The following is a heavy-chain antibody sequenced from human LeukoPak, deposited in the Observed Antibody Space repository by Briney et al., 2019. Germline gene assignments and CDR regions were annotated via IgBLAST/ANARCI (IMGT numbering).Heavy chain of an antibody. CDR2: ISWNSGSI. Sequence: GRSLRLSCAASGFTFDDYAMHWVRQAPGKGLEWVSGISWNSGSIGYADSVEGRFTISRDNAKNSLYLQMNSLRAEDTALYYCAKVGDYYSNYAYYDYWGQGTLVTVSS. D-gene: IGHD4-4*01. CDR1: GFTFDDYA. V-gene: IGHV3-9*01. CDR3: AKVGDYYSNYAYYDY. J-gene: IGHJ4*02.